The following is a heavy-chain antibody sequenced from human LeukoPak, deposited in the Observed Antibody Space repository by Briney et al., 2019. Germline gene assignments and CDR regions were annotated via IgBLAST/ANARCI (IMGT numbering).Heavy chain of an antibody. D-gene: IGHD3-22*01. CDR3: ARQGDGTAYYYVGFPAELEY. J-gene: IGHJ4*02. V-gene: IGHV5-51*01. Sequence: AGESLKISCKGSGYRFTDDWIGWVRHMPGKGLEWRGIIYPGDSDIRYSPSFQGQVTISADKSISTAYLQWSSLRASDTAVYYCARQGDGTAYYYVGFPAELEYWGQGTLVTVSS. CDR1: GYRFTDDW. CDR2: IYPGDSDI.